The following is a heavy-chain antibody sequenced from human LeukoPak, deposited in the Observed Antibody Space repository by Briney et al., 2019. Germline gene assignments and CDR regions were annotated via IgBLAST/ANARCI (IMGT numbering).Heavy chain of an antibody. Sequence: SETLPLTCTVSGGSIRSYYWSWIRQPPGKALEWIGYIYYSGSTKYNPSLKSRATISVDTSKNQFSLKLSSVTAADTAVYYCARGSYYFDYWGQGTLVTVSS. V-gene: IGHV4-59*08. J-gene: IGHJ4*02. CDR2: IYYSGST. CDR3: ARGSYYFDY. D-gene: IGHD1-26*01. CDR1: GGSIRSYY.